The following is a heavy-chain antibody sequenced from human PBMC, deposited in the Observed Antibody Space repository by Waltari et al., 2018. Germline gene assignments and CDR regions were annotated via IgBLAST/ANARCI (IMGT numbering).Heavy chain of an antibody. Sequence: QVQLQQWGAGLLKPSETLSLTCAVYGGSFSGYYWSWIRQPPGKGLEWIGEINHSGSTTYNPSLKSRVTISGDTSKHQFSRKVSSVTAADTAGEYCARGKAGREGDNSGPRDYWGQGTLVTVAS. CDR2: INHSGST. V-gene: IGHV4-34*01. D-gene: IGHD3-10*01. CDR1: GGSFSGYY. J-gene: IGHJ4*02. CDR3: ARGKAGREGDNSGPRDY.